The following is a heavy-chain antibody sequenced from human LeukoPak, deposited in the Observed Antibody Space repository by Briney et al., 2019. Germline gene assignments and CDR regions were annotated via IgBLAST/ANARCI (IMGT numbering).Heavy chain of an antibody. CDR1: GFTFSSYA. J-gene: IGHJ4*02. D-gene: IGHD6-13*01. CDR3: ARGRAIRYSSSWYFDY. CDR2: ISGSGGST. Sequence: GGSLRLSCAASGFTFSSYAMSWVRQAPGKGLEWVSAISGSGGSTYYADSVKGRFTISRDNSKNTLYLQMNSLRAEDTAVYYCARGRAIRYSSSWYFDYWGQGTLVTVSS. V-gene: IGHV3-23*01.